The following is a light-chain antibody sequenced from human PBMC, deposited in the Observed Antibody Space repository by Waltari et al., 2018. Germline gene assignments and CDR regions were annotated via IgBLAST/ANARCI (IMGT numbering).Light chain of an antibody. CDR3: QQYDNSPRYT. CDR1: QSVTSNY. Sequence: ETVLTQSPGTLSLSPGERATLSCRVSQSVTSNYLAWYQQKPGQAPRLLIYGASSRATGIPDRFSGSGSGTEFTLTISRLEPEDFAVYYCQQYDNSPRYTFGQGTKLEIK. V-gene: IGKV3-20*01. CDR2: GAS. J-gene: IGKJ2*01.